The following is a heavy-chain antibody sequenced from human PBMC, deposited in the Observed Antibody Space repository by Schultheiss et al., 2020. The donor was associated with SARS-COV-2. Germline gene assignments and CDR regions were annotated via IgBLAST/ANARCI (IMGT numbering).Heavy chain of an antibody. CDR3: ARAEGDPYGSGSYYGTLDY. CDR2: ISYDGSNK. Sequence: GGSLRLSCAASGFTFSSYGMHWVRQAPGKGLEWVAVISYDGSNKYYADSVKGRFTISRDNSKNTLYLQMNSLRAEDTAVYYCARAEGDPYGSGSYYGTLDYWGQGTLVTVSS. J-gene: IGHJ4*02. V-gene: IGHV3-30*03. D-gene: IGHD3-10*01. CDR1: GFTFSSYG.